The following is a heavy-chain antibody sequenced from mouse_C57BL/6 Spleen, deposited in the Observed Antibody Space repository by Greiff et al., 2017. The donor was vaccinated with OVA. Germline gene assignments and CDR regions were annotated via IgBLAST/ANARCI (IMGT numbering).Heavy chain of an antibody. J-gene: IGHJ2*01. CDR1: GFTFSSYG. V-gene: IGHV5-6*01. CDR2: ISSGGSYT. D-gene: IGHD1-1*01. Sequence: VQLKESGGDLVKPGGSLKLSCAASGFTFSSYGMSWVRQTPDKRLEWVATISSGGSYTYYPDSVKGRFTLSRDNAKNTLYLQMSSLKSENTAMDYCARQRTTVVEDYFDYWGQGTTLTVSS. CDR3: ARQRTTVVEDYFDY.